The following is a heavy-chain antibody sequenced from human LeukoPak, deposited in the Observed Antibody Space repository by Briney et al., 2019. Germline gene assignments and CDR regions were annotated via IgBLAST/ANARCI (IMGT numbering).Heavy chain of an antibody. D-gene: IGHD1-26*01. CDR2: IYYSGST. V-gene: IGHV4-59*12. Sequence: SETLSLTCTVSGGSISSYYWSWIRQPPGKGLEWIGYIYYSGSTNYNPSLKSRVTISVDTSKNQFSLKLSSVTAADTAVYYCARDPSGSYWPNYYYYYMDVWGKGTTVTVSS. J-gene: IGHJ6*03. CDR1: GGSISSYY. CDR3: ARDPSGSYWPNYYYYYMDV.